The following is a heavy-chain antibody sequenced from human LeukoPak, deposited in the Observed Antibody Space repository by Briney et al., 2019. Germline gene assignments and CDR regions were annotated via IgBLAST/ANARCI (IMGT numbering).Heavy chain of an antibody. D-gene: IGHD2-2*01. J-gene: IGHJ4*02. CDR1: GYTFTSYG. Sequence: ASVKVSCKASGYTFTSYGISWVRQAPGQGLEWMGWISAYNGNTNYAQRLQGRVTMTTETSTSTAYTALRSLRSDDTAVYYCARVWCSSTSCYVTLDYWGQGTLVTVPS. V-gene: IGHV1-18*01. CDR2: ISAYNGNT. CDR3: ARVWCSSTSCYVTLDY.